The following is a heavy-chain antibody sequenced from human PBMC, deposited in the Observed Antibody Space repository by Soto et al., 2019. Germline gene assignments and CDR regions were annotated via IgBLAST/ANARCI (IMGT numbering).Heavy chain of an antibody. CDR3: ARGSGYRENDDFDI. V-gene: IGHV3-9*01. D-gene: IGHD3-22*01. Sequence: EVQLVESGGGLVQPGRSLRLSCAASGFTFDDYAMHWVRQAPGKGLEWVSGISWNSGSIGYADSVKGRFTISRDNAKNSLYLQMNSLRAEDTALYYCARGSGYRENDDFDIWGQGTMVTVSS. CDR1: GFTFDDYA. CDR2: ISWNSGSI. J-gene: IGHJ3*02.